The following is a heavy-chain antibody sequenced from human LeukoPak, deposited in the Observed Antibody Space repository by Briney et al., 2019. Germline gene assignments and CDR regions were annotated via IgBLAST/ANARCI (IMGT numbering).Heavy chain of an antibody. D-gene: IGHD3-22*01. Sequence: ASVKVSCKASGYTFTGYYMHWVRQAPGQGLEWMGRINPNSGGTNYAQKFQGRVTMTRDTSISTAYMELRSLRSDDTAVYYCAGDQSYDSSGYYPPLGYWGQGTLVTVSS. CDR2: INPNSGGT. V-gene: IGHV1-2*06. CDR1: GYTFTGYY. J-gene: IGHJ4*02. CDR3: AGDQSYDSSGYYPPLGY.